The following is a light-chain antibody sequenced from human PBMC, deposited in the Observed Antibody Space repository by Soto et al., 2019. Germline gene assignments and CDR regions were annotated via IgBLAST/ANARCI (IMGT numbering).Light chain of an antibody. J-gene: IGKJ3*01. Sequence: DIQMTQSPSSLSASVGDRVTITCRASQSITNYLNWYQHKPGRAPKLLVYAASSLQSGVPSRFSGSGSGTDFTLTIGSLQPEDFATYFCQQSHNMPFTFGPGTKVDIK. V-gene: IGKV1-39*01. CDR1: QSITNY. CDR3: QQSHNMPFT. CDR2: AAS.